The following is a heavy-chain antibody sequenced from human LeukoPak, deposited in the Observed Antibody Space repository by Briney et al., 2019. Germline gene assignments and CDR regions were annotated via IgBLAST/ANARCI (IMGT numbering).Heavy chain of an antibody. D-gene: IGHD6-13*01. CDR1: GGTFTSYA. Sequence: GSSVKVSCKASGGTFTSYAISWVRQAPGHGLEWRGRIIPILGIANDAQKFQGRVTITADKSTSTAYMELSSLRSEDTAVYYCASSTAAGTGGLNYWGQGTLVTVSS. V-gene: IGHV1-69*04. CDR3: ASSTAAGTGGLNY. CDR2: IIPILGIA. J-gene: IGHJ4*02.